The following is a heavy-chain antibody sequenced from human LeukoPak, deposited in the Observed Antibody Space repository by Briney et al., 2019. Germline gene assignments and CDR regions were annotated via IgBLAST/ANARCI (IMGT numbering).Heavy chain of an antibody. CDR2: IYYSGST. CDR3: ARGGGSYPIDAFDI. V-gene: IGHV4-30-4*08. CDR1: GGSLSSGDYY. J-gene: IGHJ3*02. Sequence: PSQTLSLTCTVSGGSLSSGDYYWSWIRQPPGKGLEWIGYIYYSGSTYYNPSLKSRVTISVDTSKNQFSLKLSSVTAADTAVYYCARGGGSYPIDAFDIWGQGTMVTVSS. D-gene: IGHD1-26*01.